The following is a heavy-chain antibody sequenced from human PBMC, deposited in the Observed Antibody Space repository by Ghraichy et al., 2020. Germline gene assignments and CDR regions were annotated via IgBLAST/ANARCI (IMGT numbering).Heavy chain of an antibody. V-gene: IGHV3-30*02. CDR1: GFTFSTYG. D-gene: IGHD3-3*01. J-gene: IGHJ4*02. Sequence: GGSLRLSCAASGFTFSTYGIHWVRQAPGKGLEWVAFIRYDGSDKLYADSVKGRFTISRESSNSMVFLQMNSLRVEDTAVYYCAKEDGRTAVGIFGLDYWGQGILV. CDR3: AKEDGRTAVGIFGLDY. CDR2: IRYDGSDK.